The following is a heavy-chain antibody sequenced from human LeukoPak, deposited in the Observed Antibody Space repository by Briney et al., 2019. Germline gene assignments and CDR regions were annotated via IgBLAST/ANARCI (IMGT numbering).Heavy chain of an antibody. CDR1: GFTFNTYW. D-gene: IGHD1-26*01. CDR3: ARDRIVGATFFDY. J-gene: IGHJ4*02. V-gene: IGHV3-7*01. Sequence: GGSLRLSCAASGFTFNTYWTSWVRQAPGKGLEWVANIKQDGSEKYYVDSVKGRFTISRDNAKNSLYLQMDSLRAEDTAVYYCARDRIVGATFFDYWGQGTLVTVSS. CDR2: IKQDGSEK.